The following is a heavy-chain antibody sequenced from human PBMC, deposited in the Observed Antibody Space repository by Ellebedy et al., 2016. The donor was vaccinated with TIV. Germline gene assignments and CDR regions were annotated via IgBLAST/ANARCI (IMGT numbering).Heavy chain of an antibody. CDR3: ARTRGSSSVELDP. V-gene: IGHV1-2*02. J-gene: IGHJ5*02. D-gene: IGHD6-6*01. Sequence: ASVKVSCKASGYIFTGYFVHWVRQAPGQGLEWMGWINSNSASTNYEQKFQGRVSMTRDTSISTAYMELSSLKFDDTAIYNCARTRGSSSVELDPWGQGNLVT. CDR1: GYIFTGYF. CDR2: INSNSAST.